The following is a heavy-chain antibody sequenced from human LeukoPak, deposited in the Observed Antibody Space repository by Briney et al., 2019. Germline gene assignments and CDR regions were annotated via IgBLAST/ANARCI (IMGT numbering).Heavy chain of an antibody. V-gene: IGHV3-23*01. CDR3: AKGGLSRLFDY. J-gene: IGHJ4*02. D-gene: IGHD3-16*02. Sequence: GGSLRLSCAASGFTFSSYAMSWVRQAPGKGLEWVSTISGSGVTTYYADSVKGRFTISRDNSKNTLYLQMNSLRAEDTAVYYCAKGGLSRLFDYWGQGTLVTVSS. CDR1: GFTFSSYA. CDR2: ISGSGVTT.